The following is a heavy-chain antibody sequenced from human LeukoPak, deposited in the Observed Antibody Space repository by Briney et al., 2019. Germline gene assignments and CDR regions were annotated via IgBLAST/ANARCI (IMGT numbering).Heavy chain of an antibody. Sequence: GASVKVSCKASGHTFTDYYMHWVRQAPGQGIEWLGWINPNSGGTNYAQKFQGRVTMTRDTSISTAYMELTSLRSDDTAVYYCTRGLSIATRPAYYFDYWGQGTLVTVSS. CDR3: TRGLSIATRPAYYFDY. V-gene: IGHV1-2*02. CDR1: GHTFTDYY. J-gene: IGHJ4*02. CDR2: INPNSGGT. D-gene: IGHD6-6*01.